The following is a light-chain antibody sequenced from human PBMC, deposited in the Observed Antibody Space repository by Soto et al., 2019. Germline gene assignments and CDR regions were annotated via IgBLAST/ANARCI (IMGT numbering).Light chain of an antibody. CDR2: DAS. Sequence: DIQMTQSPSSLSASVGDRVTITCQASQDISKYLNWYQQRPGKAPKLMIYDASNLEAGVPSRFSGSGTGTDFTYTISSLQPDDIATYYCQQYDDLPLTFGVGTKVEI. J-gene: IGKJ4*01. V-gene: IGKV1-33*01. CDR1: QDISKY. CDR3: QQYDDLPLT.